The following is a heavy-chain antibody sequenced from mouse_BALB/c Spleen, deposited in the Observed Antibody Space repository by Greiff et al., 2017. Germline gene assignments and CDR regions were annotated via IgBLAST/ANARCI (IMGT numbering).Heavy chain of an antibody. J-gene: IGHJ3*01. Sequence: QVQLQQPGAELVKPGTSVKLSCKASGYNFTSYWLNWVKLRPGQGLEWIGDLYPGSGSTNYNEKFKSKATLTVDTSSSTAYMQLSSLASEDSALYDCARYDGSSSAGCAYWGQGTLVTVSA. CDR3: ARYDGSSSAGCAY. D-gene: IGHD1-1*01. V-gene: IGHV1-55*01. CDR1: GYNFTSYW. CDR2: LYPGSGST.